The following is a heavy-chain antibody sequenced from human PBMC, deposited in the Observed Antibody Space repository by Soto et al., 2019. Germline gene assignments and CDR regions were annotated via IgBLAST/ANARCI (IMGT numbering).Heavy chain of an antibody. V-gene: IGHV4-59*01. CDR2: IYYSGST. Sequence: SETLSLTCTVSGGSISSYYWSWIRQPPGKGLEWIGYIYYSGSTNYNPSLKSRVTISVDTSKNQFSLKLSSVTAADTAVYYCARDIAARVWFDPWGQGTLVTVSS. J-gene: IGHJ5*02. CDR3: ARDIAARVWFDP. D-gene: IGHD6-6*01. CDR1: GGSISSYY.